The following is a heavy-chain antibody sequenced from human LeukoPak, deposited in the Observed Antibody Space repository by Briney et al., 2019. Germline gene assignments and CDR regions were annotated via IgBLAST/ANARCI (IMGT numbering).Heavy chain of an antibody. CDR1: GFTFSSYA. J-gene: IGHJ6*03. V-gene: IGHV4-34*01. Sequence: GSLRLSCAASGFTFSSYAMSWVRQPPGKGLEWIGEINHSGSTNYNPSLKSRVTISLDTSKNQFSLKLTSVTAADTAVYYCARAKKEGIEMVRGIILNKRYSYMDVWGKGTTVTVSS. D-gene: IGHD3-10*01. CDR2: INHSGST. CDR3: ARAKKEGIEMVRGIILNKRYSYMDV.